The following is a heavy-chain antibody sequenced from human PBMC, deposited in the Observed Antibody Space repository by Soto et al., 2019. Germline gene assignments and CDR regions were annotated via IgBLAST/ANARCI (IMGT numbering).Heavy chain of an antibody. D-gene: IGHD6-13*01. CDR2: ISGSGGST. CDR3: AKGLRAAAGAYYYYGMDV. V-gene: IGHV3-23*01. Sequence: PGGSLSLSCAASGFTFSSYAMSWVRQAPGKGLEWVSAISGSGGSTYYADSVKGRFTISRDNSKNTLYLQMNSLRAEDTAVYYCAKGLRAAAGAYYYYGMDVWGQGTTVTVSS. CDR1: GFTFSSYA. J-gene: IGHJ6*02.